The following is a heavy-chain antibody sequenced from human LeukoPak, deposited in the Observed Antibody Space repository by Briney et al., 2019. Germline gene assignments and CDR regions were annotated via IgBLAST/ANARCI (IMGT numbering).Heavy chain of an antibody. D-gene: IGHD3-10*01. V-gene: IGHV3-7*01. CDR2: IKLDGSEK. J-gene: IGHJ4*02. CDR3: TRDRGRQSFDY. Sequence: GGSLRLSCAASGFIFSTYWMTWVRQAPGKGLERVANIKLDGSEKYYMDSVKGRFTISRDNAKNSLYLQMNSLRAEDTAVYYCTRDRGRQSFDYWGQGTLVTVSS. CDR1: GFIFSTYW.